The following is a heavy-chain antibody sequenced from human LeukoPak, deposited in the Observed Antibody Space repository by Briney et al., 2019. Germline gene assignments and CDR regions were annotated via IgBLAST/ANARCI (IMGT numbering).Heavy chain of an antibody. CDR1: GFTLSNHG. CDR2: IRYDETSE. D-gene: IGHD4-11*01. Sequence: GRSLRLSCVASGFTLSNHGMYWVRQAPGQGLDWVALIRYDETSEDYADSVKGRFTISRDNSKNTLYLQMNSLRAGDTGVYYRARLSYRNYLGDAFDIWGQGTMVTVSS. J-gene: IGHJ3*02. V-gene: IGHV3-33*07. CDR3: ARLSYRNYLGDAFDI.